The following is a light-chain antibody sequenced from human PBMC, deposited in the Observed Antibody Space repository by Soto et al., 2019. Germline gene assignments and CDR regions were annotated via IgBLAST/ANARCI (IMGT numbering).Light chain of an antibody. CDR3: QQYYRPWT. CDR1: KSVLYSSNNKNY. CDR2: WAS. J-gene: IGKJ1*01. V-gene: IGKV4-1*01. Sequence: DIVMTQSPDSLAVSLGERATINCKSSKSVLYSSNNKNYLAWYQQKPGQPPKLLIYWASTRESGVPDRFSGSGSGTDFTLTIRSLQAEDVAVYYCQQYYRPWTFGQGTKVEIK.